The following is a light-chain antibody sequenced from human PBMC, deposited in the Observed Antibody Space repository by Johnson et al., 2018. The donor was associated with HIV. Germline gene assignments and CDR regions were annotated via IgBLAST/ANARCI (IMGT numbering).Light chain of an antibody. CDR2: DHN. J-gene: IGLJ1*01. CDR1: SSHIGTNY. V-gene: IGLV1-51*01. Sequence: QSVLTQPPSVSAAPGQKVTISCSGSSSHIGTNYVSWYQQLPGTAPKLLIYDHNNRPSGIPDRFSGSKSGQSATLAITGLQPGDAADYYCGAWESSLSAGVFGTGTKVTVL. CDR3: GAWESSLSAGV.